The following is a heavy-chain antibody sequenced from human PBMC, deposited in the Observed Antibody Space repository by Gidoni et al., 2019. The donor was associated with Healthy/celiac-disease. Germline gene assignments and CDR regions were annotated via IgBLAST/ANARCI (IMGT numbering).Heavy chain of an antibody. D-gene: IGHD1-26*01. V-gene: IGHV4-59*01. CDR1: VGSISSYY. CDR3: ALGATTGDAFDI. Sequence: QVQLQESGPGLVKPSETLSLTCTVSVGSISSYYWSWIRQPPGKGLEWIGYIYYSGSTNYNPSLKSRVTISVDTSKNQFSLKLSSVTAADTAVYYCALGATTGDAFDIWGQGTMVTVSS. CDR2: IYYSGST. J-gene: IGHJ3*02.